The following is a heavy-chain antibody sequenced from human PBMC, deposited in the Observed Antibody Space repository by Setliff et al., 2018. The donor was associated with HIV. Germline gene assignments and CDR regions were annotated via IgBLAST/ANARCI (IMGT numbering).Heavy chain of an antibody. CDR1: GFNFDDYG. CDR2: NNWSGGST. CDR3: ARARGDFLGNYFDY. Sequence: GGSLRLSCAASGFNFDDYGMTWGRKAQGKGLEWVSGNNWSGGSTGYADSMKGRFTISRDNARNSLFLQINSLRAEDTAVYYCARARGDFLGNYFDYWGQGTLVTVSS. V-gene: IGHV3-20*04. D-gene: IGHD3-10*01. J-gene: IGHJ4*02.